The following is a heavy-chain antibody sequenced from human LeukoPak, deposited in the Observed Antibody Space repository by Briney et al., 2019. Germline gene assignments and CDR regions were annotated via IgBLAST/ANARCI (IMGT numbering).Heavy chain of an antibody. V-gene: IGHV4-59*01. Sequence: SETLSLTCTVSGGSISSYYWSWIRQPPGKGLEWIGYIYYSGSTNYNPSLKSRVTISVDTSKNQFSLKLSSVTAADTAMYYCAKKRDAFDIWGQGTVVAVSS. CDR2: IYYSGST. D-gene: IGHD5-24*01. CDR1: GGSISSYY. CDR3: AKKRDAFDI. J-gene: IGHJ3*02.